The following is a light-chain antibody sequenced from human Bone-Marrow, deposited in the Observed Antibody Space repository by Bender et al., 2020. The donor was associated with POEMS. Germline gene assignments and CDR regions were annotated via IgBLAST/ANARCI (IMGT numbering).Light chain of an antibody. J-gene: IGLJ2*01. V-gene: IGLV2-14*03. CDR2: DVN. Sequence: QSALTQPASVSGSRGQSITISCAGTSSDIGVHNFVSWYQQHPGKAPKVMIFDVNERPSGVSDRFSGSKSGNTASLTISGLQPEDEAHYYCSSYTSKTILGVFGGGTKLTVL. CDR3: SSYTSKTILGV. CDR1: SSDIGVHNF.